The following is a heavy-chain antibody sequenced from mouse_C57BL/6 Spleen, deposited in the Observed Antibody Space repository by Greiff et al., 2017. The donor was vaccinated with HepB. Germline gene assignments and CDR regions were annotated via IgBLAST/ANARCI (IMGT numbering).Heavy chain of an antibody. CDR2: IDPENGDT. CDR1: GFNIKDDY. V-gene: IGHV14-4*01. Sequence: LQQSGAELVRPGASVKLSCTASGFNIKDDYMHWVKQRPEQGLEWIGWIDPENGDTEYASKFQGKATITADTSSNTAYLQLSSLTSEDTAVYYCTTGDYDGYFDYWGQGTTLTVSS. D-gene: IGHD2-4*01. CDR3: TTGDYDGYFDY. J-gene: IGHJ2*01.